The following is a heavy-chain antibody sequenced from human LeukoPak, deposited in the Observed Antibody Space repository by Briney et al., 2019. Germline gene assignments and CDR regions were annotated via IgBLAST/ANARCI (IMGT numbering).Heavy chain of an antibody. J-gene: IGHJ2*01. CDR1: GFTFSTYA. V-gene: IGHV3-23*01. D-gene: IGHD3-3*01. Sequence: GGSLRLSCAASGFTFSTYAMSWVRQAPGKGLEWVSTISGNGGSTYYADPVKGRFTISRDNSKTTLFLQMNSRRAEDTAVYYCAKAGSITIFGVILRYWYFDLWGRGTLVTVSS. CDR3: AKAGSITIFGVILRYWYFDL. CDR2: ISGNGGST.